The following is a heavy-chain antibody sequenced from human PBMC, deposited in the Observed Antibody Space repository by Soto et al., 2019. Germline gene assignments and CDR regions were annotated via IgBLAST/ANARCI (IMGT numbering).Heavy chain of an antibody. Sequence: GGSPRLSCAASGFTFSNAWMSWVRQAPGKGLEWVGRIKSKTDGGTTDYAAPVKGRFTISRDDSKNTLYLQMNSLKTEDTAVYYCTTGSYYDILTGYWLFDYWRQGTLVTVSS. CDR1: GFTFSNAW. D-gene: IGHD3-9*01. CDR2: IKSKTDGGTT. CDR3: TTGSYYDILTGYWLFDY. J-gene: IGHJ4*02. V-gene: IGHV3-15*01.